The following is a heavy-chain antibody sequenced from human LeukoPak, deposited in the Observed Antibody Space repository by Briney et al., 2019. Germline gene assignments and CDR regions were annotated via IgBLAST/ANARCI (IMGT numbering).Heavy chain of an antibody. V-gene: IGHV5-10-1*01. Sequence: GESLKISCKGSGYSYINYWISWVRQMPGKGLEWMGRIDPSDSYTNYSPSFQGHVTISADKSLSTAYLQWNSLKASDTAMYYCARSRAPDYWGQGTLVTVSS. CDR3: ARSRAPDY. J-gene: IGHJ4*02. CDR2: IDPSDSYT. CDR1: GYSYINYW.